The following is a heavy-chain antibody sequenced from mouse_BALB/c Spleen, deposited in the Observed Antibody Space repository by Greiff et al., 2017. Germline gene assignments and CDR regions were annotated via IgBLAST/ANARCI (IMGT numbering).Heavy chain of an antibody. D-gene: IGHD2-2*01. Sequence: EVKLQESGPGLVKPSQTVSLTCTVTGISITTGNYRWSWIRQFPGNKLEWIGYIYYSGTITYNPSLTSRTTITRDTSKNQFFLEMNSLTAEDTATYYCARDTGYGYFDYWGQGTTLTVSS. CDR1: GISITTGNYR. V-gene: IGHV3-5*02. CDR3: ARDTGYGYFDY. J-gene: IGHJ2*01. CDR2: IYYSGTI.